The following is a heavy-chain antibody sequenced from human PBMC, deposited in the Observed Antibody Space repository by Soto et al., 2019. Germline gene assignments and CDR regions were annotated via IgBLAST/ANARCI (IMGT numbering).Heavy chain of an antibody. CDR1: GGSISSSSYY. D-gene: IGHD2-15*01. CDR2: IFYSGST. J-gene: IGHJ5*02. Sequence: SETLSLTCTVSGGSISSSSYYWGWIRQPPGKGLEWIGSIFYSGSTYYNPSLKSRVTISVDTSKNQFSLKLSSVTAADTAVYYCARHLHEHCSGGSCYQNWFDPWGQGTLVTVSS. V-gene: IGHV4-39*01. CDR3: ARHLHEHCSGGSCYQNWFDP.